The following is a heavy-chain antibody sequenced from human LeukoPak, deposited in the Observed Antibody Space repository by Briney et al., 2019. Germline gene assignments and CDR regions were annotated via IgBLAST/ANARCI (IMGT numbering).Heavy chain of an antibody. J-gene: IGHJ3*02. CDR1: GGSIISSSTYY. CDR2: IYHRGNN. V-gene: IGHV4-39*01. Sequence: SETLSLTCTVSGGSIISSSTYYWGWIRQPPGKGLEWIGGIYHRGNNFYNPSLKSRVTISVDTSKNQFSLKLSSVTAADTAVYYCARRTKLRFLEWPRGADAFDIWGQGTMVTVSS. CDR3: ARRTKLRFLEWPRGADAFDI. D-gene: IGHD3-3*01.